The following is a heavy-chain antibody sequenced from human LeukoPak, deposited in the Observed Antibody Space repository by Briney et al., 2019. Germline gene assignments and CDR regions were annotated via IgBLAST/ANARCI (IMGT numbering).Heavy chain of an antibody. CDR3: ARRYQWLKTKVDAFDI. V-gene: IGHV4-31*03. D-gene: IGHD6-19*01. Sequence: PSETLSLTCTVSGGSIRSGGYYWSWIRQHPGKGLEWIGYIYYSGSTYYNPSLKSRVTISVDTFKNQFSLKLSSVTAADTAVYYCARRYQWLKTKVDAFDIWGQGTMVTVSS. CDR2: IYYSGST. CDR1: GGSIRSGGYY. J-gene: IGHJ3*02.